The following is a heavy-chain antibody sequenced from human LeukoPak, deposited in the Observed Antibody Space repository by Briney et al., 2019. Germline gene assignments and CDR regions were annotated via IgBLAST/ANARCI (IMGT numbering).Heavy chain of an antibody. CDR1: EFSLINAW. J-gene: IGHJ4*02. D-gene: IGHD4-23*01. CDR2: IRSEADGGTL. CDR3: TTVIMGTPKDDY. V-gene: IGHV3-15*01. Sequence: GGSLRLSCAASEFSLINAWMSWVRQAPGKGLEWVGRIRSEADGGTLDYAALVRGRFTISRDASKSTLYLQMNSLRTEDTAVYYCTTVIMGTPKDDYWGQGTLVTVSS.